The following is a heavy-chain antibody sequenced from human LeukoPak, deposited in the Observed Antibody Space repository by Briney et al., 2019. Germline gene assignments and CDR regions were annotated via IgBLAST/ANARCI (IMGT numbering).Heavy chain of an antibody. CDR3: ATGLVGATDNGY. J-gene: IGHJ4*02. CDR2: ISAYTGNT. Sequence: ASVKVSCKASGYTFTSYGISWVRQAPGQGLEWMGWISAYTGNTNYAQKLQGRVTMTTDTSTSTAYMELRSLRSEDTAVYYCATGLVGATDNGYWGQGTLVTVSS. V-gene: IGHV1-18*01. CDR1: GYTFTSYG. D-gene: IGHD1-26*01.